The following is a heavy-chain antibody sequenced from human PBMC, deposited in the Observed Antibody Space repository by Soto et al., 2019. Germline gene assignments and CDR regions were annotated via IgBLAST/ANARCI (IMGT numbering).Heavy chain of an antibody. V-gene: IGHV1-69*06. CDR3: ARDLGGCSGGSCRYNWFDP. CDR1: GGTFSSDV. CDR2: IIPMYGTV. Sequence: SVKVSCKTSGGTFSSDVISWVRQAPLQSPEWMGGIIPMYGTVNYAQKFQDRVTIIADTSTSTAYMELSSLRSEDTAVYYCARDLGGCSGGSCRYNWFDPWGQGTLVTVSS. J-gene: IGHJ5*02. D-gene: IGHD2-15*01.